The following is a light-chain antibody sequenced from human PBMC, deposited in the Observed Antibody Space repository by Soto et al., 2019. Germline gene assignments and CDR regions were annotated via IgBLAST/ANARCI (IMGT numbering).Light chain of an antibody. V-gene: IGKV1-5*03. J-gene: IGKJ1*01. CDR1: RSLTRW. Sequence: DIQMSQSPSTLSASVGDRFTITCRASRSLTRWLAWYQQNPGRAPKLLIYETSILQSGVPSRFSGSGSGTDFALTISVVQSDDIATYFCQQYSTFWTFGQGTRVEVK. CDR2: ETS. CDR3: QQYSTFWT.